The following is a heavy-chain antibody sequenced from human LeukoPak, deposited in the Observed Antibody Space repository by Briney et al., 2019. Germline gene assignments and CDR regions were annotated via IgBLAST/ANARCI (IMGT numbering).Heavy chain of an antibody. Sequence: PGGSLRLSCAASGFTFSSYSMNWVRQAPGKGLEWVSYISSSSSTIYYADSVKGRFTISRDNAKNSLYLQMNSLRAEDTAVYYCARAARRDGYKFTDYWGQGTLVTVSS. CDR2: ISSSSSTI. CDR1: GFTFSSYS. CDR3: ARAARRDGYKFTDY. D-gene: IGHD5-24*01. V-gene: IGHV3-48*04. J-gene: IGHJ4*02.